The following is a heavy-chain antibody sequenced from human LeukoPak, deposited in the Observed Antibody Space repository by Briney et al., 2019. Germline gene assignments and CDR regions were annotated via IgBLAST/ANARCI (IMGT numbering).Heavy chain of an antibody. V-gene: IGHV4-59*01. CDR3: ARGVAAPGTGGLSWFDP. Sequence: SETLSLTCTVSGGSIXXXXXXWIRQPPXXXXXXXXXXXSSGSTNYNXSLKSXXXXSLDTSKNQFSLKLSFVTAADTAVYYCARGVAAPGTGGLSWFDPWGQGTLVTVSS. D-gene: IGHD6-13*01. J-gene: IGHJ5*02. CDR2: XXSSGST. CDR1: GGSIXXXX.